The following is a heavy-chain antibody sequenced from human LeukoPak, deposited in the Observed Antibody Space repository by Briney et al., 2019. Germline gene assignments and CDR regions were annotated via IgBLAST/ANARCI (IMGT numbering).Heavy chain of an antibody. Sequence: ASVKVSCKASGYTFTGYYMHWVRQAPGQGLELTGWINPNSGGTNYAKKFQGRVTMTRDTSISTAYMELSRLRSDDTAVYYCARSGTSVGYYYYYMDVWGKGTTATVSS. CDR1: GYTFTGYY. J-gene: IGHJ6*03. V-gene: IGHV1-2*02. D-gene: IGHD3-10*01. CDR2: INPNSGGT. CDR3: ARSGTSVGYYYYYMDV.